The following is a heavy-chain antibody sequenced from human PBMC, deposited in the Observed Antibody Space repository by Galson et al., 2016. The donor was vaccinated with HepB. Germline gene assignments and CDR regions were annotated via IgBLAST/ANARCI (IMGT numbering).Heavy chain of an antibody. V-gene: IGHV3-33*08. D-gene: IGHD3-3*01. CDR2: IRYDGSNK. J-gene: IGHJ6*01. CDR1: GFTFSSFH. CDR3: ARGVTIFGVVSNPSDV. Sequence: SLRLSCAASGFTFSSFHMNWVRQAPGRGLEWVAVIRYDGSNKYYADSVKGRFTISRDNSKNTLYQQMDSLRAENTAVYYCARGVTIFGVVSNPSDVWGQGTTVTVSS.